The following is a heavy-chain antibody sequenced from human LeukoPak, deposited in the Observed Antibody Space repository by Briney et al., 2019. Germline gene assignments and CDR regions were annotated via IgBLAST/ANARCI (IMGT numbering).Heavy chain of an antibody. Sequence: SETLSLTCTVSGGSISSYYWSWIRQPPGKGLEWLGYIYYSGSTNYNPSLKSRVTISVDTSKNQFSLKLSSVTAADTAVYYCARDNWNYGSSMDVWGQGTTVTVSS. CDR1: GGSISSYY. CDR3: ARDNWNYGSSMDV. D-gene: IGHD1-7*01. CDR2: IYYSGST. V-gene: IGHV4-59*01. J-gene: IGHJ6*02.